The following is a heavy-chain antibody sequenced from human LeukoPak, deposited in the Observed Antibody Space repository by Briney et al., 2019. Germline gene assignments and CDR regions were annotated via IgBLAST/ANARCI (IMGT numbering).Heavy chain of an antibody. J-gene: IGHJ4*02. CDR2: VTPSGDPT. CDR1: GFTVTTYG. Sequence: GGTLRLSCAASGFTVTTYGMNWVRQAPGKGLEWVSGVTPSGDPTYYADSVKGRFIISRDNSKNTMYLQMNSLRAEDTGVYYCAKDSGWIQFIDWGQGTPVTVSS. CDR3: AKDSGWIQFID. V-gene: IGHV3-23*01. D-gene: IGHD5-18*01.